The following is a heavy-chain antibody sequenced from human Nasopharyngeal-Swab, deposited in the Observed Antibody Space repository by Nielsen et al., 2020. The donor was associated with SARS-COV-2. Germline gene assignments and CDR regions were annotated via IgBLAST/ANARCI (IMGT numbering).Heavy chain of an antibody. CDR3: ASNNRGYGSGSYPTAYGMDV. Sequence: SETLSLTCAVYGGSFSGHYWSWIRQPPGKGLEWIGEINHGGSTNYKPSLKSRVTISVDTSKNQFSLKLSSVTAADTAVYYCASNNRGYGSGSYPTAYGMDVWGQGTTVTVSS. J-gene: IGHJ6*02. CDR1: GGSFSGHY. CDR2: INHGGST. V-gene: IGHV4-34*01. D-gene: IGHD3-10*01.